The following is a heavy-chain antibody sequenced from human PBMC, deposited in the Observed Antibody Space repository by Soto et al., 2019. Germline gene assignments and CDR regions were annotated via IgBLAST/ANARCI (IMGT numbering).Heavy chain of an antibody. CDR3: ARVYSGYGNYYYYMDV. CDR2: ISAYNGNT. D-gene: IGHD5-12*01. CDR1: GYTFTSYG. J-gene: IGHJ6*03. Sequence: QVPLVQSGAEVKKPGASVKVSCKASGYTFTSYGISWVRQAPGQGLEWMGWISAYNGNTNYAQKLQGRVTMTTDTSTSTAYMELRSLRSDDTAVYYSARVYSGYGNYYYYMDVWGKGTTVTVSS. V-gene: IGHV1-18*01.